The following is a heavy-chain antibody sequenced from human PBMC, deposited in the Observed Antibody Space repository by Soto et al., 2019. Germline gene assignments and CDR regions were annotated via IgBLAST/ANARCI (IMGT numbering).Heavy chain of an antibody. J-gene: IGHJ5*02. CDR3: ARGYCTTTICDPWFDP. Sequence: PGQSLKISCTGVGYSFTSYWIGWVRQMPGKGLEWMGIIYPGDSDTRYSPSFQGQVTISADKSITTAYLQWSSLKASDTAMYYCARGYCTTTICDPWFDPSGQGTLVTVS. V-gene: IGHV5-51*01. D-gene: IGHD2-2*01. CDR2: IYPGDSDT. CDR1: GYSFTSYW.